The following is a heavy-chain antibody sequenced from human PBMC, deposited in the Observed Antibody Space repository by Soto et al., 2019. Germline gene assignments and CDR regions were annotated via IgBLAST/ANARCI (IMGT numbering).Heavy chain of an antibody. CDR1: GFTFSSYA. CDR3: AKDRGRTIFGVVTIDY. J-gene: IGHJ4*02. CDR2: ISGSGGST. D-gene: IGHD3-3*01. Sequence: GGSLRLSCAASGFTFSSYAMSWVRQAPGKGLEWVSAISGSGGSTYYADSVKGRFTISRDNSKKTLYLQMNSLRAEDTAVYYCAKDRGRTIFGVVTIDYWGQGTLVTVSS. V-gene: IGHV3-23*01.